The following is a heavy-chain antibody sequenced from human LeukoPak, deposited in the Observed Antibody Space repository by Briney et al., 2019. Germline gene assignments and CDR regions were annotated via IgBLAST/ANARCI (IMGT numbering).Heavy chain of an antibody. V-gene: IGHV1-2*02. Sequence: GASVKLSSKASGYTFTRYYMHCVRDAPGQGLEWMGWINPNSGGTNYAQKFQGRVTMTRDTSISTAYMELSRLRSDDTAVYYCARVSIWNYYPYSYYYMYVSGKGTTVTVSS. CDR2: INPNSGGT. J-gene: IGHJ6*03. CDR1: GYTFTRYY. CDR3: ARVSIWNYYPYSYYYMYV. D-gene: IGHD1-7*01.